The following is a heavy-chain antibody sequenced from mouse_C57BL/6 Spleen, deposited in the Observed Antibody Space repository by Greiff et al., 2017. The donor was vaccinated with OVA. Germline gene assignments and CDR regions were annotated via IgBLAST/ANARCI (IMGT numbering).Heavy chain of an antibody. J-gene: IGHJ1*03. CDR1: GYTFTSYW. CDR2: IDPSDSYT. V-gene: IGHV1-69*01. Sequence: QVQLQQPGAELVMPGASVKLSCQASGYTFTSYWMHWVKQRPGQGLEWIGEIDPSDSYTNYNQKFKGKSTLTVDKSSSTAYLQLSSLTSEDTAVYYGARSYDGSSYDWYFDGWGTGTTVTVSS. D-gene: IGHD1-1*01. CDR3: ARSYDGSSYDWYFDG.